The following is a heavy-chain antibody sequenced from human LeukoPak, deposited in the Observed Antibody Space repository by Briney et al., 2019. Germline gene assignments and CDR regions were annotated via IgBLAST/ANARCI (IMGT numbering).Heavy chain of an antibody. CDR1: GFTFSKVW. V-gene: IGHV3-15*01. D-gene: IGHD1-26*01. J-gene: IGHJ4*02. CDR2: IKSITDGGTT. CDR3: TTDKRWELPLDY. Sequence: GSLRLSCAASGFTFSKVWMSWVRQAPGKGLEWVGRIKSITDGGTTDYAAPVKGSFTISRDDSKNTLYLQMNSLKTEDTAVYYCTTDKRWELPLDYWGQGTLVTVSS.